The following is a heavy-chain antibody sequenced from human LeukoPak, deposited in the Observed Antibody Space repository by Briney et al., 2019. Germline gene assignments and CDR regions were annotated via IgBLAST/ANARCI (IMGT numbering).Heavy chain of an antibody. CDR1: GGSISSGDYY. Sequence: KASETLSLTRTVSGGSISSGDYYWSWIRQPPGKGLEWIGYIYYSGSTYYNPSPKSRVTISVDTSKNQFSLKLSSVTAADTAVYYCAREKGTTVTPPGFDYWGQGTLVTVSS. CDR2: IYYSGST. J-gene: IGHJ4*02. V-gene: IGHV4-30-4*01. CDR3: AREKGTTVTPPGFDY. D-gene: IGHD4-17*01.